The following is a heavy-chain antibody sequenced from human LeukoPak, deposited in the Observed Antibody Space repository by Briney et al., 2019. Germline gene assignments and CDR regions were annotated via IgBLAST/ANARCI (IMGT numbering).Heavy chain of an antibody. J-gene: IGHJ4*02. CDR3: ARMKGIAARPFDY. V-gene: IGHV4-39*01. Sequence: SETLYLTCTVSGGSISSSSYYWGWIRQPPGKGLEWIGSIYYSGSTYYNPSLKSRVTISVDTSKNQFSLKLSSVTAADTAVYYCARMKGIAARPFDYWGQGTLVTVSS. CDR1: GGSISSSSYY. CDR2: IYYSGST. D-gene: IGHD6-6*01.